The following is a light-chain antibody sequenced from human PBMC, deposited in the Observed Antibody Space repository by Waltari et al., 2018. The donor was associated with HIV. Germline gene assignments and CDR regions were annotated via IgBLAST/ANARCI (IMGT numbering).Light chain of an antibody. V-gene: IGKV3-11*01. J-gene: IGKJ2*02. CDR3: QHRSNWPPST. CDR2: DAF. CDR1: QAVSNF. Sequence: EILLTQSPATLSLSPGERATLSCRASQAVSNFLAWYQQKPGQAPMLLIYDAFKRATDIPDRFSGSGSGADFTLTISSLEPEDFAVYYCQHRSNWPPSTFGQGTKLEIK.